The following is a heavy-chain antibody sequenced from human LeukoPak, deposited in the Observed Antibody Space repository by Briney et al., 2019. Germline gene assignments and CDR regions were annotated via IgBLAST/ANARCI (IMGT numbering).Heavy chain of an antibody. D-gene: IGHD6-6*01. CDR2: IKQDGSEK. J-gene: IGHJ5*02. Sequence: GGSLRLSYAASGFTFSSSWMSWVRQAPGKGLEWVANIKQDGSEKYYVGSVKGRFTISRDNAKNSLYLQMDSLRAEDTAVYYCARDGPYSTSSTHPPWGQGTLVTVSS. V-gene: IGHV3-7*03. CDR3: ARDGPYSTSSTHPP. CDR1: GFTFSSSW.